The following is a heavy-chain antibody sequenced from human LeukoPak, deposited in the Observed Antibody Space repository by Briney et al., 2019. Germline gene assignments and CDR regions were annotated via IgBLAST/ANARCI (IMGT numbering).Heavy chain of an antibody. Sequence: SVKDACKASGGTFSSYAISWVRQAPGQGLEWMGGIIPIFGTSNYAQKFLGRVRITAAESTSTAYMVLSSLRSEDTAVYYCARVEVVPAAIAWFDPWGQGTLVTVSS. CDR1: GGTFSSYA. V-gene: IGHV1-69*13. D-gene: IGHD2-2*02. J-gene: IGHJ5*02. CDR3: ARVEVVPAAIAWFDP. CDR2: IIPIFGTS.